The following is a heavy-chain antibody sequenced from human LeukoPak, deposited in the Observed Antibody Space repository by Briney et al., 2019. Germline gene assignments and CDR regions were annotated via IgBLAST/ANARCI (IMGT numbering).Heavy chain of an antibody. J-gene: IGHJ3*02. CDR1: GGTFSSYA. Sequence: SVKVSCKASGGTFSSYAISWVRQAPGQGLEWMGGIIPIFGTANYAQKFQGRVTITADKSTSTAYMELSSLRSEDTAVYYCAIRDPYYYDSSGYFLDAFDIWGQGTMVTVSS. D-gene: IGHD3-22*01. V-gene: IGHV1-69*06. CDR3: AIRDPYYYDSSGYFLDAFDI. CDR2: IIPIFGTA.